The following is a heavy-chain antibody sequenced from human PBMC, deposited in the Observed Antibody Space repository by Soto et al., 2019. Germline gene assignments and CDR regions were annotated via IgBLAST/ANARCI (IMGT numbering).Heavy chain of an antibody. CDR1: GGSINNSTYY. D-gene: IGHD5-12*01. CDR2: IYYSGAT. CDR3: APVCIGTTTVDY. V-gene: IGHV4-39*02. J-gene: IGHJ4*02. Sequence: QLQLRESGPGLVQPSETLSLTCLVSGGSINNSTYYWGWIRQPPGKGLEWIGSIYYSGATYYNPSLRSRITISMDRSKNHFSLKLTSVTAADTAIYYCAPVCIGTTTVDYWGQGTLVTVSS.